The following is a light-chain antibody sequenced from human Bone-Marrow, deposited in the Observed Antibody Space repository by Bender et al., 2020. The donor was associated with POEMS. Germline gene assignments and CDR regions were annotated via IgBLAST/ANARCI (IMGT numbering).Light chain of an antibody. CDR3: SSYAGYNNLFV. Sequence: QSALTQPASVSGSPGQSITISCTGTSSDIGGYNYVSWYQQHPGKAPKLMIYDVYKRPSGVPDRFSGSKSGNTASLTVSGLQAEDEADYYCSSYAGYNNLFVFGTGTKVTVL. V-gene: IGLV2-8*01. J-gene: IGLJ1*01. CDR2: DVY. CDR1: SSDIGGYNY.